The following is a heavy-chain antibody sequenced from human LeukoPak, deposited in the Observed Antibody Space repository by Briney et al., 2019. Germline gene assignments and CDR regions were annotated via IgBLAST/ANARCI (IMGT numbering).Heavy chain of an antibody. CDR1: GFTFSSYG. J-gene: IGHJ4*02. CDR2: ISYDGSNK. V-gene: IGHV3-30*18. CDR3: AKSVVKQKGLRYSSSRVPFDY. Sequence: PGGSLRLSCAASGFTFSSYGMHWVRQAPGKGLEWVAVISYDGSNKYYADSVKGRFTISRDNSKNTLYLQMNSLRAEDTAVYYCAKSVVKQKGLRYSSSRVPFDYWGQGTLVTVSS. D-gene: IGHD6-13*01.